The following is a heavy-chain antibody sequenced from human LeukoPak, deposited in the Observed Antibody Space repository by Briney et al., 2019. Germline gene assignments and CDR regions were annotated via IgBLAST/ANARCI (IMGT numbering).Heavy chain of an antibody. CDR2: ISRDSSTI. Sequence: GGSLRLSCVDSGFTFSTYSINWVRQSPGKGLEWASYISRDSSTIYYAHSVKGRFTISRDNAENSLYLQMNSLRDEDTAVYYCARGLTTVTTWAFDIWGQGTMVTVSS. CDR3: ARGLTTVTTWAFDI. J-gene: IGHJ3*02. CDR1: GFTFSTYS. D-gene: IGHD4-17*01. V-gene: IGHV3-48*02.